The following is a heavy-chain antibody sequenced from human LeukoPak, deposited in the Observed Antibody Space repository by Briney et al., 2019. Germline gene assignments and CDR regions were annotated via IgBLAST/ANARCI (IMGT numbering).Heavy chain of an antibody. J-gene: IGHJ6*03. CDR2: INPNSGGT. CDR1: GYTFTGYY. D-gene: IGHD2-8*01. CDR3: ARPKRYCTNGVCRHNYYYYYYKDV. V-gene: IGHV1-2*06. Sequence: ASVKVSCKASGYTFTGYYMHWVRQAPGQGLEWMGRINPNSGGTNYAQKFQGRVTMTRDTSISTAYMELSRLRSDDTAVYYCARPKRYCTNGVCRHNYYYYYYKDVWGKGTTVTVSS.